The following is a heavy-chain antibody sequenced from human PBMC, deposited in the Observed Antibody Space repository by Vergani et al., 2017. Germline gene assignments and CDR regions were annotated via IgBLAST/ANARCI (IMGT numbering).Heavy chain of an antibody. V-gene: IGHV3-30*03. D-gene: IGHD3-10*01. CDR2: IASDGSNQ. Sequence: QVQLEESGGGVVQPGRSLRLSCAGSGFTLSSHAMHWVRQAPGKGLEWVAIIASDGSNQFYAGSVKGRFTISRDNSKNTLSLQMNSLRPEDTAVYYCARDGQRISLGQMGRGVWPGYGYMDVWGKGTTVTVSS. J-gene: IGHJ6*03. CDR3: ARDGQRISLGQMGRGVWPGYGYMDV. CDR1: GFTLSSHA.